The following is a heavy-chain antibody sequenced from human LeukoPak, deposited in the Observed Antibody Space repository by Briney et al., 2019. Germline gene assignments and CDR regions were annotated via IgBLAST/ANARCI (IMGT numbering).Heavy chain of an antibody. CDR3: ARGGDIVATNGEFDY. Sequence: SETLSLTGTVSGGSISSHYWSWIRQPPGKGLEWIGYIYYSGSTNYNPSLKSRVTISVDTSKNQFSLKLSSVTAADTAVYYCARGGDIVATNGEFDYWGQGTLVTVSS. CDR1: GGSISSHY. V-gene: IGHV4-59*11. CDR2: IYYSGST. D-gene: IGHD5-12*01. J-gene: IGHJ4*02.